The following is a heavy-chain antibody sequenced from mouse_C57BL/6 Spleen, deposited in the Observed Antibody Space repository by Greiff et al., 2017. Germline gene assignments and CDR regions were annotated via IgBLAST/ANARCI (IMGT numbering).Heavy chain of an antibody. CDR1: GYTFPSYW. Sequence: QVQLQQPGAELVRPGSSVKLSCKASGYTFPSYWMHWVKQRPIQGLEWIGNIDPSDSETHYNQKFKDKATLTVDKSSSTAYMQLSSLTSEDSAVYYCARTYSNHWYFDVWGTGTTVTVSS. CDR2: IDPSDSET. V-gene: IGHV1-52*01. D-gene: IGHD2-5*01. J-gene: IGHJ1*03. CDR3: ARTYSNHWYFDV.